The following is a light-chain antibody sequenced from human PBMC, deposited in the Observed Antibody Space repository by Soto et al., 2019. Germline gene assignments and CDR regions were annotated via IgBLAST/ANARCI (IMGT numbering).Light chain of an antibody. Sequence: EIVWTQSPGTLSLSPGERATLSCRVSQSGHSTYLAWYQLRPGQAPWLLIYGVSTRAPGIPDRLSGSGYGTAFPLTISRLEHEDFAVYFCQQYGPSPPFPFGPGTNVDFK. CDR1: QSGHSTY. J-gene: IGKJ3*01. CDR3: QQYGPSPPFP. CDR2: GVS. V-gene: IGKV3-20*01.